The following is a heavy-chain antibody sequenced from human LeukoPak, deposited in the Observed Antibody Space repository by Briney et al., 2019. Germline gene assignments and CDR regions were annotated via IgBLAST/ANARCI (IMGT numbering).Heavy chain of an antibody. D-gene: IGHD3-16*01. CDR3: VKWGHYDVLPGYDDPDY. V-gene: IGHV3-23*01. Sequence: GGSLRLSCAASGFTFSNYAMSWVRQAPGKGLQWVSAITGSGGGTYYADSVKGRFTISRENFKNTLYLQVNSLRAEDPAVYHCVKWGHYDVLPGYDDPDYWGQGNLGTVSP. CDR1: GFTFSNYA. J-gene: IGHJ4*02. CDR2: ITGSGGGT.